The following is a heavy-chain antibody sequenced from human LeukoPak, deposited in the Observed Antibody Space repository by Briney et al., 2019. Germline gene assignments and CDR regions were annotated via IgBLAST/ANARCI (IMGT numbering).Heavy chain of an antibody. Sequence: GGSLRLSCAASRFTFSDYYMIWIRQAPGKGLEWVSYISSSYTNYADSVKGRFTISRDNAKNSLYLQVNSLRAEDTAIYYCARLSGNYRFDYWGQGTLVTVSS. V-gene: IGHV3-11*03. J-gene: IGHJ4*02. D-gene: IGHD1-26*01. CDR3: ARLSGNYRFDY. CDR2: ISSSYT. CDR1: RFTFSDYY.